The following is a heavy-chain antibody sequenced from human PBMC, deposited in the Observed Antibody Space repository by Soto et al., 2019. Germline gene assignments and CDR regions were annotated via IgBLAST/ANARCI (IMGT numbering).Heavy chain of an antibody. J-gene: IGHJ6*02. V-gene: IGHV1-18*04. Sequence: QDQLGQSGAEVKKPGASVKISCEASGYTFTSHGISWVRQAPGQGLEWLGWISTYNSRTHYAQKVQGRVTMTTDTSTSTAYLDLRSLTFDDTAVYYCARARYCASPSCYKHYYYGMDTWGQGTTVTVSS. CDR2: ISTYNSRT. D-gene: IGHD2-2*02. CDR1: GYTFTSHG. CDR3: ARARYCASPSCYKHYYYGMDT.